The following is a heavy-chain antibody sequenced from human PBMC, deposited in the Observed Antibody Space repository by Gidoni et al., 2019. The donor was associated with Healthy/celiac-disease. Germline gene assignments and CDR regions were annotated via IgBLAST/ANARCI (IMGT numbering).Heavy chain of an antibody. D-gene: IGHD3-22*01. V-gene: IGHV1-8*01. CDR3: ARGHYDSSGYYATNWFDP. Sequence: QVQLVQSGAEVKKPGASVKVSCKASGYTFTSYDINWVRQATGQGLEWMGWMNPNSGNTGYAQKFQGRVTMTRNTSRSTAYMELSSLRSEDTAVYYCARGHYDSSGYYATNWFDPWGQGTLVTVSS. CDR1: GYTFTSYD. J-gene: IGHJ5*02. CDR2: MNPNSGNT.